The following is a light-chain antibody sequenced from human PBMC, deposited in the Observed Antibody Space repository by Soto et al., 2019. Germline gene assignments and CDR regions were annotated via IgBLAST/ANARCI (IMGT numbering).Light chain of an antibody. J-gene: IGLJ1*01. CDR1: SSNIGRNK. Sequence: QSAPTQPPSASGTPGQRVTISCSGSSSNIGRNKVNWYQQFPGTTPKLLIYSDHRRPSGVPDRFSGSKSGTSASLAISGLQSEDEADYYCAAWDDSVYGYVFGTGTKVTVL. V-gene: IGLV1-44*01. CDR2: SDH. CDR3: AAWDDSVYGYV.